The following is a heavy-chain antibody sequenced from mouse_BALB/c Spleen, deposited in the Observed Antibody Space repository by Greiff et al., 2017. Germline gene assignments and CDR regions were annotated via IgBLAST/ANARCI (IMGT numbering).Heavy chain of an antibody. Sequence: EVQLVESGGGLVQPGGSLKLSCAASGFTFSSYTMSWVRQTPEKRLEWVAYISNGGGSTYYPDTVKGRFTISRDNAKNTLYLQMSSLKSEDTAMYYCARSGGLRHYFDYWGQGTTLTVSS. CDR1: GFTFSSYT. D-gene: IGHD2-2*01. CDR3: ARSGGLRHYFDY. V-gene: IGHV5-12-2*01. CDR2: ISNGGGST. J-gene: IGHJ2*01.